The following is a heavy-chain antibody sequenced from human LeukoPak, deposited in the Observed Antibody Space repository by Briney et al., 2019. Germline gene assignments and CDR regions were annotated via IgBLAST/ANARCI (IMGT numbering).Heavy chain of an antibody. CDR1: GGSISSYY. V-gene: IGHV4-59*05. D-gene: IGHD4-11*01. Sequence: SETLSLTCTVSGGSISSYYWSWIRQPAGKGLDWIASIHYSGTTYYNPSLKSRVTISVDTSKNHFSLKLSSVTAADTAVYYCAREDYRNRALDYWGQGTLVTVSS. CDR2: IHYSGTT. J-gene: IGHJ4*02. CDR3: AREDYRNRALDY.